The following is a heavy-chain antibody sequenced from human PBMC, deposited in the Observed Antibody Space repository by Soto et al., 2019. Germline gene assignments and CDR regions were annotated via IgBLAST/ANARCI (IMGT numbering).Heavy chain of an antibody. D-gene: IGHD2-15*01. J-gene: IGHJ4*02. V-gene: IGHV5-10-1*01. Sequence: PGESLKISCKGSGYSFTGYWISWVRQMPGKGLERMGRIDPSDSYTNYSPSFQGHVTISADKSISTAYLQWSSLKASDTAMYYCARQVVGYCSGGSCTPFDDWGQGTLVTVSS. CDR1: GYSFTGYW. CDR3: ARQVVGYCSGGSCTPFDD. CDR2: IDPSDSYT.